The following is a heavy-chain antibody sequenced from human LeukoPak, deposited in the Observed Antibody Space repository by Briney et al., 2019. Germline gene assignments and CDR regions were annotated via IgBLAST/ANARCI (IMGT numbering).Heavy chain of an antibody. J-gene: IGHJ4*02. CDR3: ARDGLGVATDFDY. CDR1: GFTFSSYS. D-gene: IGHD5-12*01. Sequence: GGSLRLSCAASGFTFSSYSMNWVRQAPGKGLEWVSHISSSSSTIYYADSVKGRFTISRDNAKNSLYLQMHSLRAEDTAVYYCARDGLGVATDFDYWGQGTLVTVSS. V-gene: IGHV3-48*01. CDR2: ISSSSSTI.